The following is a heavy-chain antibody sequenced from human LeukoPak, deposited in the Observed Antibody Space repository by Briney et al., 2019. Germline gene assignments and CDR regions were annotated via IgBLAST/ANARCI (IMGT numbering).Heavy chain of an antibody. J-gene: IGHJ6*02. CDR2: IYYSGST. CDR1: GGSISSGGYY. D-gene: IGHD4-17*01. V-gene: IGHV4-31*03. Sequence: SETLSLTCTVSGGSISSGGYYWSWIRQHPGKGLEWIGYIYYSGSTYYNPSLKSRVTISVDTSKNQFSLKLSSVTAADTAVYYFAVTRGCGDVSWYYYYGMDVWGQGTTVTVSS. CDR3: AVTRGCGDVSWYYYYGMDV.